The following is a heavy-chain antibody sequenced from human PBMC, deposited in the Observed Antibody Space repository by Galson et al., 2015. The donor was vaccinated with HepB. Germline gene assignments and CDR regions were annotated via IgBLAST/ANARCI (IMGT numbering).Heavy chain of an antibody. CDR2: IRNDGRTE. Sequence: SLRLSCAASGFIFSSYGMHWVRQAPGEGLEWVAVIRNDGRTEYYADSVKGRFTISRDNSKNTLYLQMNSLTAEDTAVYYCARDRLSAPRGRRLQLFPLDYWGQGTQVTVSS. CDR3: ARDRLSAPRGRRLQLFPLDY. J-gene: IGHJ4*02. V-gene: IGHV3-33*01. CDR1: GFIFSSYG. D-gene: IGHD5-24*01.